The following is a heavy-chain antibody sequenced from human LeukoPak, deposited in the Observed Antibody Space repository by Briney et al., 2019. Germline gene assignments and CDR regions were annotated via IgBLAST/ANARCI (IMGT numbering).Heavy chain of an antibody. J-gene: IGHJ4*02. CDR3: ARNSGLADY. CDR1: GYGFTNHD. Sequence: ASVKVSCKASGYGFTNHDISWVRQATGQGLEWMGWMNPNSGNTGYAEKFQGRVTMTRDTSITTAYMELSGLRSEDTAVYYCARNSGLADYWGQGTLVTASS. D-gene: IGHD5-12*01. CDR2: MNPNSGNT. V-gene: IGHV1-8*01.